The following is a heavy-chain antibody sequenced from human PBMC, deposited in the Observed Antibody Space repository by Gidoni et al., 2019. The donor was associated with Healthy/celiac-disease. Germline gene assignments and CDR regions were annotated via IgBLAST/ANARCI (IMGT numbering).Heavy chain of an antibody. CDR3: ASPYYDFWSGYYY. CDR2: IIPIFGTA. Sequence: GGTFSSYAISWVRQAPGQGLEWMGGIIPIFGTANYAQKFQGRVTITADESTSTAYMELSSLRSEDTAVYYCASPYYDFWSGYYYWGQGTLVTVPS. J-gene: IGHJ4*02. CDR1: GGTFSSYA. V-gene: IGHV1-69*01. D-gene: IGHD3-3*01.